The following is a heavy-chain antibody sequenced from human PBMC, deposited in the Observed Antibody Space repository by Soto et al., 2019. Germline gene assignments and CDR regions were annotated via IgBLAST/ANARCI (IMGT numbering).Heavy chain of an antibody. J-gene: IGHJ6*02. Sequence: GESLKISCKGSGFSFTTYWIAWVRQMPGKGLEWMGIIYPGDSDTRYSPSFQGQVTISADKSISTAYLQWSSLKASDTAMYYCARTAAAGKYYYGVDVWGQGTTLTVSS. CDR1: GFSFTTYW. CDR3: ARTAAAGKYYYGVDV. D-gene: IGHD6-13*01. V-gene: IGHV5-51*01. CDR2: IYPGDSDT.